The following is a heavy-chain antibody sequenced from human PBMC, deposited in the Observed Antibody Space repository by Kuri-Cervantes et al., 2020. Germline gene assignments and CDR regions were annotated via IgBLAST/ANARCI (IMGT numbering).Heavy chain of an antibody. V-gene: IGHV3-30*18. CDR2: ISYDGSNK. CDR3: AKDPNYDFWSGYWHIYYYYGMDV. D-gene: IGHD3-3*01. J-gene: IGHJ6*02. CDR1: GFTFSSYG. Sequence: GGSLRLSCAASGFTFSSYGMSWVRQVPGKGLEWVAVISYDGSNKYYADSVKGRFTISRDNSKNTLYLQMNSLRAEDTAVYYCAKDPNYDFWSGYWHIYYYYGMDVWGQGTTVTVSS.